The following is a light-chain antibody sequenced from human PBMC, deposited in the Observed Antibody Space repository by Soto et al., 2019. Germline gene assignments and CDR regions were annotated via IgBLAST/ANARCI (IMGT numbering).Light chain of an antibody. CDR1: STNIGAGYD. CDR3: PSFASSLSGSGD. V-gene: IGLV1-40*01. Sequence: QSVLTQPTSVSAAPGQRVTISCTGTSTNIGAGYDVHGYQQSPGTAPKLLIYGNRNRPSGVPDRFSGSKSRTSASLAITVLQAEDEATYDCPSFASSLSGSGDFXTGTKLTVL. CDR2: GNR. J-gene: IGLJ1*01.